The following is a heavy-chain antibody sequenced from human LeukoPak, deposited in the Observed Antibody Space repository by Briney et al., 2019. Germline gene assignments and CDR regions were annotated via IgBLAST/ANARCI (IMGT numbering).Heavy chain of an antibody. J-gene: IGHJ4*02. CDR2: IEIGGDSA. D-gene: IGHD2-15*01. V-gene: IGHV3-23*01. Sequence: GGSLRLSCAASGFTFSSYAMSWVRQAPGKGLEWVSAIEIGGDSAYHADSVKGRFTISRDNSKNTLYLQMSSLRAHDTAVYYCVGDHVHCRGGSCYGDHWGQGALVTVSS. CDR3: VGDHVHCRGGSCYGDH. CDR1: GFTFSSYA.